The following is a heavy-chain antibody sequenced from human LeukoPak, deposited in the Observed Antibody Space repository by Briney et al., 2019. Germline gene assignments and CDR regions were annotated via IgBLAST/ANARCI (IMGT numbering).Heavy chain of an antibody. Sequence: SETPSLTCAVYGGSFSGYYWSWIRQPPGKGLEWIGEINHSGSTNYNPSLKSRVTISVDTSKNQFSLKLSSVTAADTAVYYCARVFARATVQYYYYYMDVWGKGTTVTVSS. D-gene: IGHD4-11*01. CDR2: INHSGST. V-gene: IGHV4-34*01. J-gene: IGHJ6*03. CDR3: ARVFARATVQYYYYYMDV. CDR1: GGSFSGYY.